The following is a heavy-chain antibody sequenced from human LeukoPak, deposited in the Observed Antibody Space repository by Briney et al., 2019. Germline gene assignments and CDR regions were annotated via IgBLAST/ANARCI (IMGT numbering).Heavy chain of an antibody. CDR2: IYPGDSDT. J-gene: IGHJ4*02. Sequence: GESLKISCKGSGYTFASYWIGWVRQMPGKGLEWMGIIYPGDSDTRYSPSFQGQVTISADKSISTAYLQWSSLKASDTAMYYCARVRDSSTPYYFDYWGQGTLVTVSS. CDR3: ARVRDSSTPYYFDY. CDR1: GYTFASYW. D-gene: IGHD2-2*01. V-gene: IGHV5-51*01.